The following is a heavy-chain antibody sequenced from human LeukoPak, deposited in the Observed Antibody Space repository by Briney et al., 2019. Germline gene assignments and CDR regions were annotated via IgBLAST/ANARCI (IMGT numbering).Heavy chain of an antibody. V-gene: IGHV3-30*18. CDR2: ISFDGTNK. D-gene: IGHD6-13*01. CDR1: GFTFSSYW. J-gene: IGHJ4*02. Sequence: PTGGSLRLSCAASGFTFSSYWMSWVRQAPGKGLEWVAVISFDGTNKFYADSVKGRFTISRDNSKKTVYLQMNSLRAEDAAVYYCAKGGGTGYSSSWYSNWGQGTLVTVSS. CDR3: AKGGGTGYSSSWYSN.